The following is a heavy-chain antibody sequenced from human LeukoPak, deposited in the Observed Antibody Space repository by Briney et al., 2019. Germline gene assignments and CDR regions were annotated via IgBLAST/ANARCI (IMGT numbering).Heavy chain of an antibody. CDR2: IFYSGST. D-gene: IGHD5-12*01. V-gene: IGHV4-59*01. CDR3: ARGGSSGYDPFDY. J-gene: IGHJ4*02. CDR1: GGSISSYY. Sequence: PSETLSLTCTVSGGSISSYYWSWIRQPPGKGLEWTAYIFYSGSTNYNPSLKSRVTISVDTSKNQFSLKLSSVTAADTAVYYCARGGSSGYDPFDYWGQGTLVTVSS.